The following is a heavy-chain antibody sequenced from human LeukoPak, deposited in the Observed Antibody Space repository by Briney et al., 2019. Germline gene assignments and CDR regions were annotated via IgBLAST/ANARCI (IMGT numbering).Heavy chain of an antibody. D-gene: IGHD3-10*01. CDR2: INPNSGKT. CDR3: ARVKGSSDAFDI. CDR1: GYTFTSYD. Sequence: ASVKVSCKASGYTFTSYDINWVRQATGQGLEWMGWINPNSGKTGYAQKFQGRVTMTRNTSISTAYMELSSLRSEDTAVYYCARVKGSSDAFDIWGQGTLVTVSS. V-gene: IGHV1-8*01. J-gene: IGHJ4*02.